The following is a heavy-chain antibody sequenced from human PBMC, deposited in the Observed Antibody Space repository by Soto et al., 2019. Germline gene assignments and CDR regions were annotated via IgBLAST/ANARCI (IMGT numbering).Heavy chain of an antibody. J-gene: IGHJ5*02. CDR3: ARGQRISDWFDP. CDR2: IYSSGST. V-gene: IGHV4-4*07. CDR1: GGAISTYY. Sequence: WATLGRTCTVAGGAISTYYWTWIRQPARNGLPWVGRIYSSGSTKYNPSPQSRVTMSIDTSNTPFSLRLTSVTAADTAVYYCARGQRISDWFDPWGKGTFFTV. D-gene: IGHD2-2*01.